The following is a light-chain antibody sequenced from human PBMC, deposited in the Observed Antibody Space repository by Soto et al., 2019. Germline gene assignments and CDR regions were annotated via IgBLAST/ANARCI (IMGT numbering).Light chain of an antibody. J-gene: IGLJ3*02. CDR3: AVWDDGLNGWV. Sequence: QSVLTQPPSASGTPGQRVTISCSGSRSNVGTNHVNWYQQFPGSPPKLLIHSGDQRPSGVPDRFSGSESGTSASLAISGLLSADEADYYCAVWDDGLNGWVFGGGTKLTVL. CDR1: RSNVGTNH. CDR2: SGD. V-gene: IGLV1-44*01.